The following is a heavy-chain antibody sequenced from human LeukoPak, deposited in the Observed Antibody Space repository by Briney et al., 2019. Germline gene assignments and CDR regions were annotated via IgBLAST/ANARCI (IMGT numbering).Heavy chain of an antibody. CDR2: INTDGSST. CDR3: ARGLRYFDWSYDY. D-gene: IGHD3-9*01. CDR1: GFTLSNYW. Sequence: GGSLRLSCSASGFTLSNYWIHWVRQAPGKGLVWVSRINTDGSSTNYADSVRGRFTVSRDNAKDSLYLQMNSLRAEDTAVYYCARGLRYFDWSYDYWGQGTLVTVSS. V-gene: IGHV3-74*01. J-gene: IGHJ4*02.